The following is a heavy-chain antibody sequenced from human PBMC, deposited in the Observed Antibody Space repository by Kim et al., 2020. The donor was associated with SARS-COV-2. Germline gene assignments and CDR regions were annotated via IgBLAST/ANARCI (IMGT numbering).Heavy chain of an antibody. D-gene: IGHD6-13*01. V-gene: IGHV3-30*07. J-gene: IGHJ4*02. Sequence: YVKGRFTISRDNSKNTLYLQMNSLRAEDTAVYYCARVGVPWIAAAGTVDYWGQGTLVTVSS. CDR3: ARVGVPWIAAAGTVDY.